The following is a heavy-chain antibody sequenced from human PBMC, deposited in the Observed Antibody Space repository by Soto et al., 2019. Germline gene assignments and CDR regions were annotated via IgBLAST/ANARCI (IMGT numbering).Heavy chain of an antibody. J-gene: IGHJ6*02. CDR2: IWYDGSNK. Sequence: QVPLVESGGGVVQPGRSLRLSCAASGFTFSSYGMHWVRQAPGKGLEWVAVIWYDGSNKYYADSVKGRFTISRDNSKNTLYLQMNSLRAEDTAVYYCARASSSYYYYGMDVWGQGTTVTVSS. D-gene: IGHD6-13*01. CDR3: ARASSSYYYYGMDV. CDR1: GFTFSSYG. V-gene: IGHV3-33*01.